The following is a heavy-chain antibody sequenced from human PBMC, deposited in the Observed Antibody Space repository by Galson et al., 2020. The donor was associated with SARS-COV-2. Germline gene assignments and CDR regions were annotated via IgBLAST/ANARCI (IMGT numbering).Heavy chain of an antibody. CDR1: GGSISSGGYY. V-gene: IGHV4-31*03. J-gene: IGHJ3*02. Sequence: SETLSLTCTVSGGSISSGGYYWSWIRQHPGKGLEWIGYIYYSGSTYYNPSLKSRVTISVDTSKNQFSLKLSSVTAADTAVYYCARARIVVVINAFDIWGQGTMVTVSS. D-gene: IGHD3-22*01. CDR2: IYYSGST. CDR3: ARARIVVVINAFDI.